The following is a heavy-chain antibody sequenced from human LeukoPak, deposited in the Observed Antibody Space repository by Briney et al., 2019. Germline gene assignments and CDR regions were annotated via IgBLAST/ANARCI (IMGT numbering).Heavy chain of an antibody. CDR1: GGSFSGYC. J-gene: IGHJ4*02. Sequence: SETLSLTCAVYGGSFSGYCWSWIRQPPGKGLEWIGEINHSGSTNYNPSLKSRVTISVDTSKNQFSLKLSSVTAADTAVYYCAESSSGWRYFDYWGQGTLVTVSS. CDR2: INHSGST. D-gene: IGHD6-19*01. CDR3: AESSSGWRYFDY. V-gene: IGHV4-34*01.